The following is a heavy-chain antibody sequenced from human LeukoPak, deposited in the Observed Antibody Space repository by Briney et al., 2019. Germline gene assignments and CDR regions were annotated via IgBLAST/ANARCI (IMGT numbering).Heavy chain of an antibody. CDR2: ISAYNDNA. CDR1: GYTFTSYG. J-gene: IGHJ4*02. CDR3: ARVGVEDIVVVPAAAPGVYYFDY. D-gene: IGHD2-2*01. V-gene: IGHV1-18*01. Sequence: ASVKGSCKASGYTFTSYGISWVRQAPGQGLEWMGWISAYNDNANYAQKLQGRVTMTTDTSTSTAYMELRSLRSDDTAVYYCARVGVEDIVVVPAAAPGVYYFDYWGQGTLVTVSS.